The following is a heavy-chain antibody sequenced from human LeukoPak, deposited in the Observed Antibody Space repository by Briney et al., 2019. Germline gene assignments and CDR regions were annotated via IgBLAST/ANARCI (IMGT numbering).Heavy chain of an antibody. CDR3: ARDQLYCTGGYCYFDY. Sequence: PGGSLRLSCAASGFTFTNYWMHWVRQAPGKGLVWVSRINSDGRSIAYAGSVKGRFTISRDNAKNTLYLKMNSLRAEDTAVYYCARDQLYCTGGYCYFDYWGQGTLVTVSS. D-gene: IGHD2-8*02. CDR1: GFTFTNYW. CDR2: INSDGRSI. J-gene: IGHJ4*02. V-gene: IGHV3-74*01.